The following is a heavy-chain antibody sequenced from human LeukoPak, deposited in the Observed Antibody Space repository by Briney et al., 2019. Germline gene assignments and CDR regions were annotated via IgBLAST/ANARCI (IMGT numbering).Heavy chain of an antibody. CDR1: GGSFSLDY. J-gene: IGHJ6*03. CDR2: ISHSGST. CDR3: ARGGLRGAILQDYCYYMDV. V-gene: IGHV4-34*01. D-gene: IGHD3-10*01. Sequence: SETLSLTCGVYGGSFSLDYWSWFRQPPGKGLEWIGEISHSGSTNYNTSLKSRITISLDTSKNQFSLRLRSVTAADSAVYYCARGGLRGAILQDYCYYMDVWGNGTTVTVSS.